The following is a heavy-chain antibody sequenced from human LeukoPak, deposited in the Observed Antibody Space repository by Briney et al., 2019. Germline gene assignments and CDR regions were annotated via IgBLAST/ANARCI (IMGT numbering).Heavy chain of an antibody. CDR3: AKAIGAAAGIFDY. J-gene: IGHJ4*02. Sequence: GGSLRLSCAASGFTFDDYAMHWVRQAPGKGLEWVSGISWNSGSIGYADSVKGRFTISRDNAKNSLYLQMNSLRAEDTALYYCAKAIGAAAGIFDYWGQGTLVTVSS. D-gene: IGHD6-13*01. CDR2: ISWNSGSI. V-gene: IGHV3-9*01. CDR1: GFTFDDYA.